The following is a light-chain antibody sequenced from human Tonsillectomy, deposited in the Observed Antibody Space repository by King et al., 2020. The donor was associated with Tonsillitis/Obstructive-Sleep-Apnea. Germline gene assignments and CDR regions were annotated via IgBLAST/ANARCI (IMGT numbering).Light chain of an antibody. CDR2: S. CDR3: SSVQPGSTSV. V-gene: IGLV2-14*01. J-gene: IGLJ2*01. Sequence: SNRPSGVSNRFSGSKSGNTASLTISGLQAEDEADYYCSSVQPGSTSVFGGGT.